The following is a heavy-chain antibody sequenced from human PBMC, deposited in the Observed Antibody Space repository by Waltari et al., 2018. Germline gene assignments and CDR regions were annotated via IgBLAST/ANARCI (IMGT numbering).Heavy chain of an antibody. Sequence: QVQLVQSGPEMKKPGASVKVSCKTSGYNFVAYGISWVRQAPGQGLEWMGYSTTYNGNAKYAEKFQGILTRSTDTSTSTAYLEVRSLTPDDTAVYYCARDRIRKDFWGQGALVTVSS. CDR2: STTYNGNA. V-gene: IGHV1-18*01. J-gene: IGHJ4*02. D-gene: IGHD3-10*01. CDR3: ARDRIRKDF. CDR1: GYNFVAYG.